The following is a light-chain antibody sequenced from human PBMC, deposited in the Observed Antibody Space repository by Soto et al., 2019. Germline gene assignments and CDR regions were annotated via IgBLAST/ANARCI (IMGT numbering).Light chain of an antibody. CDR2: DVT. CDR1: SSDVGGYNY. V-gene: IGLV2-11*01. Sequence: QSVLTQPRSVSGSPGQSVTISCTGTSSDVGGYNYVSWHQQHPGKAPKLMIYDVTKRPSGVPDRFSGSKSGNTASLTISGLQAEDEADYYSCSYVGSYSYVFGTGTKDTDL. CDR3: CSYVGSYSYV. J-gene: IGLJ1*01.